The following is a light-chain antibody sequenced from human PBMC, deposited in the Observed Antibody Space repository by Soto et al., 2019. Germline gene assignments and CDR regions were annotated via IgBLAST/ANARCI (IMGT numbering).Light chain of an antibody. V-gene: IGKV3-20*01. CDR2: GAS. Sequence: EIVFTQSPGTLSFSPGERATLSCRASQSVRSNYLAWYQQKPGRAPRLLIYGASSRATGIPDRFSGSGSGTDFTLTISRLEPEDFAVYYCQQYGSSPRAFGGGTKVDIK. CDR1: QSVRSNY. J-gene: IGKJ4*01. CDR3: QQYGSSPRA.